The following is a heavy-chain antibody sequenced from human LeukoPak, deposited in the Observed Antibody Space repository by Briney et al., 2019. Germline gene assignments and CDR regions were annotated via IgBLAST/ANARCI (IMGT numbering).Heavy chain of an antibody. Sequence: PSETLSLTCTVSGGSISSYYWSWMRQPPGKGLEWIGYIQYSGSTNYNPSLKSRVTISVDTSKNQFSLKLSSVTAADTAVYYCARDSRAAAGDYWGQGTLVTVSS. CDR2: IQYSGST. CDR3: ARDSRAAAGDY. CDR1: GGSISSYY. D-gene: IGHD6-13*01. V-gene: IGHV4-59*12. J-gene: IGHJ4*02.